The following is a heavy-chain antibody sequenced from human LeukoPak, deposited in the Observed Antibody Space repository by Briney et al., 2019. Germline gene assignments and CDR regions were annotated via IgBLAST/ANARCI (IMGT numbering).Heavy chain of an antibody. CDR3: AKSIAAAGTGDY. V-gene: IGHV4-59*12. Sequence: SETLSLTCTVSGGSISTYYWSWIRRPPGKGLEWIGYIYYSGSTNYNPSLKSRVTISVGTSKNQFSLKLSSVTAADTAVYYCAKSIAAAGTGDYWGQGTLVTVSS. J-gene: IGHJ4*02. D-gene: IGHD6-13*01. CDR1: GGSISTYY. CDR2: IYYSGST.